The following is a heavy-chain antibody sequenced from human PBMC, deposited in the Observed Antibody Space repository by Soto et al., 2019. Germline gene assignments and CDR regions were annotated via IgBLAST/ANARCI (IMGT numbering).Heavy chain of an antibody. D-gene: IGHD6-19*01. CDR3: ASSAVAGIVDY. J-gene: IGHJ4*02. CDR2: IYYSGST. V-gene: IGHV4-61*01. CDR1: GGSVSSGSYY. Sequence: QVQLQESGPGLVKPSETLSLTCTVSGGSVSSGSYYWSWIRQPPGKGLEWIGYIYYSGSTNYNPSLKSRVTISVDTYKNQFSLKLSSVTAADTAVYYCASSAVAGIVDYWGQGTLVTVSS.